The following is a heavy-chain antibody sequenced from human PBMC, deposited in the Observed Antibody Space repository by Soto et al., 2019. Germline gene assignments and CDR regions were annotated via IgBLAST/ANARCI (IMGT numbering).Heavy chain of an antibody. V-gene: IGHV3-23*01. J-gene: IGHJ4*02. CDR3: AKVSRLRYLDWLLFWYPSFDY. CDR2: MSGSGDST. Sequence: GGSLILSCAASGFTFSSYAMSWVRPAPGKGLEWVSAMSGSGDSTSYADTTKDRSTIPGNNTKNTHYLQMNSLRAEDTAVYDCAKVSRLRYLDWLLFWYPSFDYWGQGTLVTVSS. D-gene: IGHD3-9*01. CDR1: GFTFSSYA.